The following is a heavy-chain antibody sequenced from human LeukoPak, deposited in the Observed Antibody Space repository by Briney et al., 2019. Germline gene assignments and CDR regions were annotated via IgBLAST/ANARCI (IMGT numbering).Heavy chain of an antibody. J-gene: IGHJ4*02. V-gene: IGHV3-73*01. CDR2: IRSKANSYAT. CDR3: AREKGYCTTTSCYRTGGFDY. Sequence: PGGSLRLSCAASGFTFSGSAMHWVRQASGKGLEWVGRIRSKANSYATAYAASVKGRFTISRDDSKNTAYLQMNSLKTEDTAVYYCAREKGYCTTTSCYRTGGFDYWGQGTLVTVSS. D-gene: IGHD2-2*01. CDR1: GFTFSGSA.